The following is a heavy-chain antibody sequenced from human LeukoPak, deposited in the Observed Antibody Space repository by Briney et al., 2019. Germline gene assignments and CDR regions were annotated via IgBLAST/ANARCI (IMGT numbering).Heavy chain of an antibody. CDR2: ISYSGST. V-gene: IGHV4-31*02. D-gene: IGHD3-10*01. J-gene: IGHJ2*01. Sequence: SWVRQGPGNGRGWIGYISYSGSTYYNPSLKSRVTISVDTSKNQFPLKLTSVTAADTAVYYCARGAGNFDLWGRGTLVTVSS. CDR3: ARGAGNFDL.